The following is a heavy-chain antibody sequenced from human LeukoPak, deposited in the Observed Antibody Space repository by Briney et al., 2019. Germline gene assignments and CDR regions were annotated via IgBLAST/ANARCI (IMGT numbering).Heavy chain of an antibody. CDR3: ARTYSSSGEGT. CDR1: GFTVSSNY. D-gene: IGHD6-6*01. J-gene: IGHJ5*02. Sequence: TGGSLRLSCAASGFTVSSNYMSWVRQAPGKGLEWVSVIYGGGSTYYADSVKGRFTISRDNSKNTLYLQMNSLRAEDTAVYYCARTYSSSGEGTWGQGTLVTVSS. CDR2: IYGGGST. V-gene: IGHV3-53*01.